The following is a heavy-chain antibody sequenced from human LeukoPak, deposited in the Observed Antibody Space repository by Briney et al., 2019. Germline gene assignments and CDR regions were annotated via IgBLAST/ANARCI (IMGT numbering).Heavy chain of an antibody. Sequence: GGSLRLSCAASGFTFSGYFMNWVRQAPGKGLEWVSSISSGGHIYYADSVRGRFTISRDNAKNSLFLQMNSLRVEDTAVYYCARGLGSSFGEDFDYWGQGTLVTVSS. D-gene: IGHD6-13*01. CDR2: ISSGGHI. J-gene: IGHJ4*02. CDR3: ARGLGSSFGEDFDY. CDR1: GFTFSGYF. V-gene: IGHV3-69-1*01.